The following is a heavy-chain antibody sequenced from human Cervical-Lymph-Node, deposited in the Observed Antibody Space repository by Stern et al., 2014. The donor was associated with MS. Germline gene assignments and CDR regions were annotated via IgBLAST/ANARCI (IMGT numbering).Heavy chain of an antibody. CDR3: AKDRSYSGSPDPFDH. CDR2: INWKVGST. J-gene: IGHJ5*02. D-gene: IGHD1-26*01. V-gene: IGHV3-9*01. Sequence: EVQLVESGGGLVQPGRSLRLSCAASGYTFPDYAMHWVRQAPGKGLEWDSSINWKVGSTGYTDSVKGRFTIPRDNAKNSLQLQMNSLRLEDTAIYYCAKDRSYSGSPDPFDHWGQGTLVTVSS. CDR1: GYTFPDYA.